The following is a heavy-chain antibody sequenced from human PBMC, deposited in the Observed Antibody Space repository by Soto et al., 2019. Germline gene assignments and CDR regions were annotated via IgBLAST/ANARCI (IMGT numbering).Heavy chain of an antibody. CDR1: GYTFTSYG. V-gene: IGHV1-18*01. CDR3: TRDAAVVLFDY. D-gene: IGHD2-15*01. J-gene: IGHJ4*02. Sequence: QVQLVQSGAEVKKPGASVKVSCKASGYTFTSYGISWVRQAPGQGLEWMGWISAYNGHTNYAQKLQGRVTMTADTSTTTAHRELSSLSSDYTAVSYCTRDAAVVLFDYWGQGTLVTVS. CDR2: ISAYNGHT.